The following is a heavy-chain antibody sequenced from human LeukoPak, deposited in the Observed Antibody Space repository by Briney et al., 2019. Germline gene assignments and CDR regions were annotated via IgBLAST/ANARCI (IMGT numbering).Heavy chain of an antibody. CDR3: TRGPGYDYVWGSYRADY. Sequence: GGSLRLSCAASGFTFSSYWMHWVRQAPGKGLVWVSRINSDGSSTSYADSVKGRFTISRDNAKNTLYLQMNSLRAGDMAVYYCTRGPGYDYVWGSYRADYWGQGTLSPSPQ. CDR2: INSDGSST. J-gene: IGHJ4*02. V-gene: IGHV3-74*01. D-gene: IGHD3-16*02. CDR1: GFTFSSYW.